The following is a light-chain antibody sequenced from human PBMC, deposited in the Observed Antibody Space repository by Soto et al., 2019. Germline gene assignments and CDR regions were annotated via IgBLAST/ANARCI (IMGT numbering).Light chain of an antibody. Sequence: DIQLTQSPSFLSASVRDRVTITCRASEDISSYLAWYQEKPGKAPNLLIYGASNLQSGVPSRFSGSGSGTEFTLTISSLQSEDFATYYCQQLKTYPLTFGGGTKVDIK. CDR3: QQLKTYPLT. V-gene: IGKV1-9*01. CDR2: GAS. J-gene: IGKJ4*01. CDR1: EDISSY.